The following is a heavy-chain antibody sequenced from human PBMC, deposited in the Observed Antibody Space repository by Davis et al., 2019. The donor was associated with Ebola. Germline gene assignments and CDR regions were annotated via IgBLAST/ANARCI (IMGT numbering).Heavy chain of an antibody. Sequence: PGGSLRLSCAASGFTVSTNCMSWVRQAPRKGLEWVSVIYGSGSTYYADSVKGRFTISRDNSKNTLYLQMNSLRAEDTALYYCAKQLRYFDWLSSWGQGTLVTVSS. CDR3: AKQLRYFDWLSS. V-gene: IGHV3-53*01. CDR1: GFTVSTNC. CDR2: IYGSGST. D-gene: IGHD3-9*01. J-gene: IGHJ5*01.